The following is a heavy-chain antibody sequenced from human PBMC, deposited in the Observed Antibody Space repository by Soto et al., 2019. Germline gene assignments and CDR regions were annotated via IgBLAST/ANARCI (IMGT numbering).Heavy chain of an antibody. Sequence: QVQLQQSGPGLVKPSQTLSLTCAISGDSVSTNSATWDWIRQSPSRGLEWLGRTYYRSTWSYDYAFSVTGRITINPDTSNTQFSLHLCSVTPDDTAVYYCVRLIGNSSLDSWGQGTPVTVSS. CDR3: VRLIGNSSLDS. CDR1: GDSVSTNSAT. V-gene: IGHV6-1*01. J-gene: IGHJ5*01. D-gene: IGHD2-8*01. CDR2: TYYRSTWSY.